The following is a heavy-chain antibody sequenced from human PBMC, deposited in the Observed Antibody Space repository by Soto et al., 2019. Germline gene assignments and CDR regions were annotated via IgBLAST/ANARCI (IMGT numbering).Heavy chain of an antibody. CDR3: ARGRRIAAGGTGFDY. Sequence: GGSLRLSCAASGFTFSSYAMHWVRQAPGKGLEWVAVISYDGSNKYYADSVKGRFTISRDNSKNTLYLQMDSLRAEDKAVYYCARGRRIAAGGTGFDYWGQGTLVTVSS. J-gene: IGHJ4*02. CDR2: ISYDGSNK. V-gene: IGHV3-30-3*01. CDR1: GFTFSSYA. D-gene: IGHD6-13*01.